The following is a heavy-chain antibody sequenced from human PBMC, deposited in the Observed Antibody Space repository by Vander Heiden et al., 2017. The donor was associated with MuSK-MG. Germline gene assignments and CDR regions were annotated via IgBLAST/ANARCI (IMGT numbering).Heavy chain of an antibody. D-gene: IGHD5-12*01. J-gene: IGHJ6*03. CDR2: IKQDGSEK. V-gene: IGHV3-7*01. CDR1: GLPLSSYW. Sequence: EVRLVESGGGLVQPGGSLRRSCAASGLPLSSYWMSWVRQAPGKGLEWVANIKQDGSEKYYVDSVKGRFTISRDNAKNSLYLQMNSLRAEDTAVYYCASFGGYDYFYYYYYMDVWGKGTTVTVSS. CDR3: ASFGGYDYFYYYYYMDV.